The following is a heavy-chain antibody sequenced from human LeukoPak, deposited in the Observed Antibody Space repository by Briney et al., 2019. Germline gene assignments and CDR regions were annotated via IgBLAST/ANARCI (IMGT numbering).Heavy chain of an antibody. CDR1: GFTFSSYA. CDR3: ITDPGAWQPI. Sequence: SGGSLRLSCAASGFTFSSYAMHWVRQAPGKGLEWVAVISYDGSNKYYADSVKGRFTISRDNSKNTLYLQMNRLNTEDTAVYYCITDPGAWQPIWGRGTMVAVSS. V-gene: IGHV3-30-3*01. CDR2: ISYDGSNK. D-gene: IGHD3-10*01. J-gene: IGHJ3*02.